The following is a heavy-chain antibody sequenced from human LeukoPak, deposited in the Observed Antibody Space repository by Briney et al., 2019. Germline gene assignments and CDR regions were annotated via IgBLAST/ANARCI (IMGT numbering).Heavy chain of an antibody. Sequence: GGSLRLSCAASGFTFSSYWMHWVRQAPGKGLVWVSRINSDGNSKTYADSVRGRFTISRDNAKNTLYLQMNSLRAEDTAVYYCARDPSPYCGDDCYLNWDQGTLVTVSS. CDR2: INSDGNSK. CDR1: GFTFSSYW. CDR3: ARDPSPYCGDDCYLN. D-gene: IGHD2-21*02. J-gene: IGHJ4*02. V-gene: IGHV3-74*01.